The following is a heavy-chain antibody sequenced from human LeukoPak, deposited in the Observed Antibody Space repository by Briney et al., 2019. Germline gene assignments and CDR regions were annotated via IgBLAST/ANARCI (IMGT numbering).Heavy chain of an antibody. CDR1: GFTFSSYA. Sequence: GGSLRLSCAASGFTFSSYAMSWVRQPPGKGLEWVSAISGSGGSTHYADSVKGRFTISRDNSKNTLYLQMNSLRAEDTAVYYCAKDSLQQLATSSYYYMDVWGKGTTVTVSS. J-gene: IGHJ6*03. CDR2: ISGSGGST. D-gene: IGHD6-13*01. V-gene: IGHV3-23*01. CDR3: AKDSLQQLATSSYYYMDV.